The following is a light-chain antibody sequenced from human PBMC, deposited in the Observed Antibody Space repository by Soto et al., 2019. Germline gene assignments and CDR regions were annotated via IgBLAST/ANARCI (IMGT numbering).Light chain of an antibody. CDR1: QSVSTYY. CDR2: GAS. J-gene: IGKJ1*01. V-gene: IGKV3-20*01. Sequence: EIVLTQTPGTLSRARGERASLSGSFSQSVSTYYLAWYQQKPGQVPRLLIYGASSRPTGIPDRFSGSGSGTDFSLTISRLEPEDFAVYYCQQYGSSPWTFGQGTKVDIK. CDR3: QQYGSSPWT.